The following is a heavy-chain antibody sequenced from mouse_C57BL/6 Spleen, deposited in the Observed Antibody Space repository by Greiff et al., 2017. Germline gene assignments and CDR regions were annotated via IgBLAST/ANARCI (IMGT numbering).Heavy chain of an antibody. V-gene: IGHV6-6*01. CDR2: LRNKANNHAT. CDR1: GFTFSDAW. D-gene: IGHD6-5*01. J-gene: IGHJ3*01. Sequence: EVKLVESGGGLVQPGGSMKLSCAASGFTFSDAWMDWVRQSPEKGLEWVAELRNKANNHATSYAESVKGRLTITRDDSKRSSYLKMDGLRAEDTGMYYCTRSALLAYWGQGTLVTVSA. CDR3: TRSALLAY.